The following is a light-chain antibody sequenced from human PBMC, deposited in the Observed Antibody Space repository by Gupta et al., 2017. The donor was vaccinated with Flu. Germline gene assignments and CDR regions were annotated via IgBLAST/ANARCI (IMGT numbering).Light chain of an antibody. CDR3: QHRSNRPPSSA. CDR1: QNVASF. J-gene: IGKJ4*01. CDR2: EVS. V-gene: IGKV3-11*01. Sequence: TLSLSPGERATLSCRVSQNVASFVAWYKQRPGQAPRLLIYEVSNRAAGVKARFSGSGDGTDFTLTISSREPEDFAVYYCQHRSNRPPSSASGGGTKVEIK.